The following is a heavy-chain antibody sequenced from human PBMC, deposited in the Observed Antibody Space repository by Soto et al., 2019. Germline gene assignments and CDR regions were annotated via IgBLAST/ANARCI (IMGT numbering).Heavy chain of an antibody. CDR3: ARDYYSSSWENGYYYYVMDV. Sequence: QVQLVQSGAEVKKPGSSVKVSCKASGGTFSSYAISWVRQAPGQGLEWMGGIIPIFGTANYAQKFQGRVTITADESTSTAYMELSSLRSEDTAVYYCARDYYSSSWENGYYYYVMDVWGQGTTVTVSS. D-gene: IGHD6-13*01. CDR1: GGTFSSYA. J-gene: IGHJ6*02. V-gene: IGHV1-69*01. CDR2: IIPIFGTA.